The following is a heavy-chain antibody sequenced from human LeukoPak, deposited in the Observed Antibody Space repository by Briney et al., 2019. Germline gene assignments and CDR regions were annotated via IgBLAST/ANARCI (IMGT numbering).Heavy chain of an antibody. CDR3: ARSFRVNDGMDV. CDR2: ISSSGSTI. CDR1: VFTFSIYE. Sequence: GGALRLSCAAPVFTFSIYEMNSVREAPGKGLERVSYISSSGSTIYYADSVKGRFAISRDNAKNSLYLQMNSLRAEDTAVYYCARSFRVNDGMDVWGQGTTVTVSS. J-gene: IGHJ6*02. V-gene: IGHV3-48*03.